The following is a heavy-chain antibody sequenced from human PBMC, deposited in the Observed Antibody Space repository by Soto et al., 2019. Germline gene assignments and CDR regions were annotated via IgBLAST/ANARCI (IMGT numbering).Heavy chain of an antibody. CDR1: GFTFSSYG. CDR3: AREGRPYYDFWSGYADFDY. Sequence: QVQLVESGGGVVQPGRSLRLSCAASGFTFSSYGMHWVRQAPGKGLEWVAVIWYDGSNKYYADSVKGRFTISRDNSKNTLYLQMNSLRAGDTAVYYCAREGRPYYDFWSGYADFDYWGQGTLVTVSS. CDR2: IWYDGSNK. D-gene: IGHD3-3*01. J-gene: IGHJ4*02. V-gene: IGHV3-33*01.